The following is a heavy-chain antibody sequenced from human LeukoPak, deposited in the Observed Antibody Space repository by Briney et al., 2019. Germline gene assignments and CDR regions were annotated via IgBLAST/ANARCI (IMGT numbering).Heavy chain of an antibody. Sequence: PSETLSLTCTVSGGSISRSGYYWGWIRQPPGTGLEWIGSIYYTGNTYYNPSLKSRLTFSVDTSRNQFSLKLTSVTAADTAVYYCARGYCSGGSWYWGDYWGQGTLVTVSS. CDR1: GGSISRSGYY. CDR3: ARGYCSGGSWYWGDY. V-gene: IGHV4-39*01. J-gene: IGHJ4*02. CDR2: IYYTGNT. D-gene: IGHD2-15*01.